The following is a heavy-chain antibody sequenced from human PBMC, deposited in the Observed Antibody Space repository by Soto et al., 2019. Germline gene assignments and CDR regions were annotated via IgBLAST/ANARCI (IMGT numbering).Heavy chain of an antibody. V-gene: IGHV4-34*01. J-gene: IGHJ5*02. CDR1: GGSFSGYY. CDR3: ARVRDWFDP. CDR2: IDHSGYT. Sequence: KPSETLSLTCAVYGGSFSGYYWNWIRQPPGKGLEWIGEIDHSGYTNYNPSLKSRVTISVDTSKNQFSLRLTSVTAADTVVYYCARVRDWFDPWGQGTLVTVSS. D-gene: IGHD3-3*01.